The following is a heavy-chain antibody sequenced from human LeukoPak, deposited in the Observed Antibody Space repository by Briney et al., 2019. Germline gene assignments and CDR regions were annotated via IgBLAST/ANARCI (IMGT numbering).Heavy chain of an antibody. CDR3: ARVYRGDKYYYMDV. CDR1: GYTFTSYG. Sequence: ASVKVSCKASGYTFTSYGISWVRQAPGQGLEWRGWISAYNGNTNYAQKLQGRVTMTTDTSTSTAYMELRSLRSDDTAVYYCARVYRGDKYYYMDVWGKGTTVTVSS. V-gene: IGHV1-18*01. CDR2: ISAYNGNT. J-gene: IGHJ6*03. D-gene: IGHD4-17*01.